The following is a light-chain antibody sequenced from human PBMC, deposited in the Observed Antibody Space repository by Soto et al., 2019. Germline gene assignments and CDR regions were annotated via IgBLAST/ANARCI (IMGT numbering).Light chain of an antibody. CDR3: TSYAGSDNVI. CDR2: EVI. Sequence: QSALTQPPSASGSPGQSVIISCTGTSSDIGGHNYVSWYQQHPGKAPKLLIYEVIQRPSGVPDRFSGSKSGNTASLTVSGLQAEDEADCYCTSYAGSDNVIFGGGTKLTVL. V-gene: IGLV2-8*01. CDR1: SSDIGGHNY. J-gene: IGLJ2*01.